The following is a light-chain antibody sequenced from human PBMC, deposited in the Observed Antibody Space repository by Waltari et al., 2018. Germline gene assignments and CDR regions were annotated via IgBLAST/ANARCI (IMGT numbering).Light chain of an antibody. CDR2: ENN. Sequence: QYALTQPASVSGSPGQSITISCSGITNDVGKYDLVSWYQQVPGRVPKLILYENNKRPSDIYHRFVGSKAGNTASLTISGLQPEDEADYYCCSFASSRTLVFGGRTRLTV. J-gene: IGLJ3*02. CDR3: CSFASSRTLV. CDR1: TNDVGKYDL. V-gene: IGLV2-23*01.